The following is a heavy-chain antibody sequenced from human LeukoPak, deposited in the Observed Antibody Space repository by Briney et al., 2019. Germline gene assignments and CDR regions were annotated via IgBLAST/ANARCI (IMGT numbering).Heavy chain of an antibody. V-gene: IGHV3-21*01. Sequence: PGGSLRLSCAASGFTFSSYSMNWVRQAPGKGLEWVSSISSSSSYIYYADSVKGRFTISRDNAKNSLYLQMNSLRAEDTAVYYCAREACITIFCSLPDAFDIWGQGTMVTVSS. CDR3: AREACITIFCSLPDAFDI. CDR2: ISSSSSYI. D-gene: IGHD3-9*01. J-gene: IGHJ3*02. CDR1: GFTFSSYS.